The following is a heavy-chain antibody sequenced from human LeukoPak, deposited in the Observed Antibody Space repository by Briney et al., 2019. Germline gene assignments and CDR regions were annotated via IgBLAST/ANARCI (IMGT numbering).Heavy chain of an antibody. Sequence: GASVKVSCKASGYTFTDYYMHWVRQAPGQGLEWMGWINPNSGGTNSAQNFQGRVTMTRDTSVTTAYMELSRLTSDDTAVYYCARELGSSWAKGGDYWGQGTLVTVSS. CDR2: INPNSGGT. J-gene: IGHJ4*02. CDR1: GYTFTDYY. CDR3: ARELGSSWAKGGDY. V-gene: IGHV1-2*02. D-gene: IGHD6-13*01.